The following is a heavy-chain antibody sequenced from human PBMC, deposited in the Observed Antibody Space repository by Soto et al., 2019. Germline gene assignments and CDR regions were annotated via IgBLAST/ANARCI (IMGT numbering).Heavy chain of an antibody. D-gene: IGHD3-10*01. CDR3: ANAHPGVGSVISIRLDYYGMDV. J-gene: IGHJ6*02. CDR2: IIPILGIA. V-gene: IGHV1-69*02. Sequence: GASVKVSCKASGGTFSSYTISWVRQAPGQGLEWMGRIIPILGIANYAQKFQGRVTITADKSTSTAYMELSSLRSEDTAVYYCANAHPGVGSVISIRLDYYGMDVWGQGTTVPVSS. CDR1: GGTFSSYT.